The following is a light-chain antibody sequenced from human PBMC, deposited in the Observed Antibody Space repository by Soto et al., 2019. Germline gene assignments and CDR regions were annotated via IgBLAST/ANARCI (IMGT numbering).Light chain of an antibody. CDR3: QKWGTGFVI. V-gene: IGLV4-69*01. J-gene: IGLJ2*01. Sequence: QPVLTQSPSASASPGPSVTLTCTLSSRQISYDIEWHQQQQEKGHRYLMKVNSDGSHSKGDGIPDRFSGSSSGAERYLTISSLQYEDEGDYYCQKWGTGFVIFGGGTKLTVL. CDR1: SRQISYD. CDR2: VNSDGSH.